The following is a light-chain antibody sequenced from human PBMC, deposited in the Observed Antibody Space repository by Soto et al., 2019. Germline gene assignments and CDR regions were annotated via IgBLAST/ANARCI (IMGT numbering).Light chain of an antibody. V-gene: IGKV4-1*01. CDR2: WAS. J-gene: IGKJ1*01. CDR3: QQYYRTPWT. CDR1: QSVLYTSNNENY. Sequence: DIVMTQSPDSLAVSLGERATINCKSSQSVLYTSNNENYLAWFQQKPGQPPKLLIYWASTRESGVPDRFSGSGSGTDFTLTISSLQAEDVAVYCCQQYYRTPWTFGQGTKVEIK.